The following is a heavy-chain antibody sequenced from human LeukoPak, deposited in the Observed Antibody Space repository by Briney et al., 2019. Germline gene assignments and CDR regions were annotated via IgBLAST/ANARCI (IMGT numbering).Heavy chain of an antibody. CDR1: GFTFSSYS. CDR2: VSTGSNYI. D-gene: IGHD3-22*01. V-gene: IGHV3-21*01. CDR3: ARDRSSGYGVDY. Sequence: GGSLRLSCTASGFTFSSYSLNWVRQAPGKGLEWVSSVSTGSNYIYYADSVKGRFTISRDNDKNSLYLQMNSLRVEDTAVYYCARDRSSGYGVDYWGQGTLVTVSS. J-gene: IGHJ4*02.